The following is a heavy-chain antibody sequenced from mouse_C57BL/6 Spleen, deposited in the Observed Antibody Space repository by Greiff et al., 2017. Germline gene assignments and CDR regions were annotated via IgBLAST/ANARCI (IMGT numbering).Heavy chain of an antibody. CDR3: AREAYGNPNWYFDV. CDR2: IDPSDSET. D-gene: IGHD2-1*01. Sequence: VQLQQPGAELVRPGSSVKLSCKASGYTFTSYWMHWVKQRPIQGLEWIGNIDPSDSETHYNQKFKDKATLTVDKSSSTAYMQLSSLTSEDSAVYYCAREAYGNPNWYFDVWGTGTTVTVSS. V-gene: IGHV1-52*01. CDR1: GYTFTSYW. J-gene: IGHJ1*03.